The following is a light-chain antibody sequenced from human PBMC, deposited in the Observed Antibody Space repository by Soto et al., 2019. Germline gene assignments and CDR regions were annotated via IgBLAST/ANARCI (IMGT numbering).Light chain of an antibody. V-gene: IGKV3-20*01. J-gene: IGKJ3*01. Sequence: EIVLTQSPGTMSLSPGERATLSCRARQSVSSSFLAWYQQKPGQAPRLVIYGASRRATGIPDRFSGSGTGTDFTLLISRLEPEDVAVYYCLQYGSSPLFTFGPGTKVDIK. CDR1: QSVSSSF. CDR2: GAS. CDR3: LQYGSSPLFT.